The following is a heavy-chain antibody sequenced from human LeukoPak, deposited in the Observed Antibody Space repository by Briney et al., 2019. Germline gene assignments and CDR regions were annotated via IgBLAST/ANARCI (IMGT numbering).Heavy chain of an antibody. CDR2: ILWDRITT. V-gene: IGHV3-43*01. D-gene: IGHD1-26*01. CDR1: GFTFDDNA. J-gene: IGHJ4*02. CDR3: VKDGMWAFDY. Sequence: GGSLRLSCAASGFTFDDNAMHWVRQTPGKGLEWISLILWDRITTHYADPVKGRFTISRDNSKKSLYLQMNSLRSEDTALYYCVKDGMWAFDYWGQGTLVTVSS.